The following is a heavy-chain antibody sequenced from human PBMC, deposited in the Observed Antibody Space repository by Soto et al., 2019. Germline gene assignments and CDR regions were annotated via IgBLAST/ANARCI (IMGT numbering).Heavy chain of an antibody. CDR3: ARDMRVFAGMDV. CDR1: GGSITSYY. J-gene: IGHJ6*02. Sequence: KPSETLSLTCTVSGGSITSYYWSWIRQPAGKGLEWIGRTYITGDSNYSPSLKSRVTMSLDTSKNQFSLKLSSATAADTAVYYCARDMRVFAGMDVWGRGTTVTVSS. D-gene: IGHD3-22*01. CDR2: TYITGDS. V-gene: IGHV4-4*07.